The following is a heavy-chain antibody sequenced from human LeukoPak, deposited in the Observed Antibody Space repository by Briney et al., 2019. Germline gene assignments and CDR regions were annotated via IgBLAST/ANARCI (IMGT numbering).Heavy chain of an antibody. Sequence: SETLSLTCAVYGGSFSGYYWSWIRQPPGKGLEWIGEINHSGSTNYNPSLKSRVTISVDTSKNQFSLKLSSVTAADTAVYYCARKWNDLDFDYWGQGTLVTVSS. CDR1: GGSFSGYY. CDR2: INHSGST. D-gene: IGHD1-1*01. CDR3: ARKWNDLDFDY. J-gene: IGHJ4*02. V-gene: IGHV4-34*01.